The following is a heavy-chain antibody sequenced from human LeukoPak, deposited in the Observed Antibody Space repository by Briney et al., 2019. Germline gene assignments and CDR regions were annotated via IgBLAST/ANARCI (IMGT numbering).Heavy chain of an antibody. V-gene: IGHV3-48*01. J-gene: IGHJ4*02. CDR1: GFTFSSYS. Sequence: GGSLRLSCAASGFTFSSYSMNWVRQAPGKGLEWVSYISSSSSTIYYADSVKGRFTISRDNAKNLLYLQMNSLRAEDTAVYYCARDSSYYDFWSGYYFDYWGQGTLVTVSS. CDR2: ISSSSSTI. CDR3: ARDSSYYDFWSGYYFDY. D-gene: IGHD3-3*01.